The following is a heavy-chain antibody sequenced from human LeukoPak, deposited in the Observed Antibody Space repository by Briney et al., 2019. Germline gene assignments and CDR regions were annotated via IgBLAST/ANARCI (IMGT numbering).Heavy chain of an antibody. D-gene: IGHD2-2*01. CDR1: GFTFSSYS. CDR2: ISISSYI. CDR3: ARDPSLYCSSTSCYQEALPGMDV. J-gene: IGHJ6*02. V-gene: IGHV3-21*01. Sequence: GGTLRLSCAASGFTFSSYSTKCVCHAPGKGLEWVSSISISSYIHYTAPATGRFTISRDNAKNSLYLQMNSLRAEDTAVYYCARDPSLYCSSTSCYQEALPGMDVWGQGTTVTVSS.